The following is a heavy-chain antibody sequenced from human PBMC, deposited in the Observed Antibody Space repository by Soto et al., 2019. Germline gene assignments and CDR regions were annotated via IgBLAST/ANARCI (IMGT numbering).Heavy chain of an antibody. J-gene: IGHJ6*02. CDR3: ARADRTLVTSYSLDV. V-gene: IGHV4-34*01. D-gene: IGHD2-21*02. Sequence: SETLSLTCAVYGGSFSGYYWTWIRQPPGKGLEWIGEINHSGTINFNPSLKSRLTISLDTSKKHFSLKLSSVTDADTAAYYCARADRTLVTSYSLDVWGQGTTVTV. CDR1: GGSFSGYY. CDR2: INHSGTI.